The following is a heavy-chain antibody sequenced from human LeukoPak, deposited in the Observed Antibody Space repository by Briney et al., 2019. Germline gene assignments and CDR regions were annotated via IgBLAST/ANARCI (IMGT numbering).Heavy chain of an antibody. CDR1: GGSISSTTYY. CDR3: ARHAYYYYYFDP. D-gene: IGHD3-10*01. V-gene: IGHV4-39*01. J-gene: IGHJ5*02. Sequence: SETLSLTCTVSGGSISSTTYYWGWIRQPRGKGLEWIGSVYYSGSTYYNPSLRSRVTISVDSSKNQFSLRLTSVTAADAAVYYCARHAYYYYYFDPWGQGTLVTVSS. CDR2: VYYSGST.